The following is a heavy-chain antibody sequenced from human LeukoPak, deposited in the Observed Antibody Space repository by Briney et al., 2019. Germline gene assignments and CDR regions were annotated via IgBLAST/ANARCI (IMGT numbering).Heavy chain of an antibody. CDR2: IYHSGST. V-gene: IGHV4-38-2*02. Sequence: SETLSLTCTVSGYSISSGYYWGWIRQPPGKGLEWIGSIYHSGSTYYNPSLKSRVTISVDTSKNQFSLRLSSVTAADTAVYYCGRGGYYDSSGYYYEDWYFDLWGRGTLVTVSS. CDR1: GYSISSGYY. D-gene: IGHD3-22*01. CDR3: GRGGYYDSSGYYYEDWYFDL. J-gene: IGHJ2*01.